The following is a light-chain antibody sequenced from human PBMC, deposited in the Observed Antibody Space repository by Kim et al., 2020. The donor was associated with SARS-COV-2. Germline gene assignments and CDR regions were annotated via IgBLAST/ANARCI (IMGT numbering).Light chain of an antibody. V-gene: IGKV1-39*01. J-gene: IGKJ3*01. Sequence: DIQMTQSPSSLSASVGDRVTITCRASQSISSSLNWYQQKPGKAPKLLIYAASSLQSGVPSRFSGSGSGTDFTLTISSLQPEDFATYYCQQSYSTPCTFGPGTKVDIK. CDR1: QSISSS. CDR2: AAS. CDR3: QQSYSTPCT.